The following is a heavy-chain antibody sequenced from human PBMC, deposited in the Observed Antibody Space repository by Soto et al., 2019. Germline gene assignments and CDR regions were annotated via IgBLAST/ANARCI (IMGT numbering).Heavy chain of an antibody. CDR3: ARTRGDYPFDY. CDR2: IYYSGST. CDR1: GGSVSSGSYY. D-gene: IGHD4-17*01. Sequence: SETLSLTCTVSGGSVSSGSYYWSWIRQPPGKGLEWIGYIYYSGSTNYNPSLKSRVTISVDTSKNQFSLKLSSVTAADTAVYYCARTRGDYPFDYWGQGTLVTVSS. V-gene: IGHV4-61*01. J-gene: IGHJ4*02.